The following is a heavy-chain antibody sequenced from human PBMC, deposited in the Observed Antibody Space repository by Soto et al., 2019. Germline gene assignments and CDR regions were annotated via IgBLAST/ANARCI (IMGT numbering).Heavy chain of an antibody. CDR2: IYWNDDK. D-gene: IGHD4-17*01. V-gene: IGHV2-5*01. J-gene: IGHJ5*02. CDR1: GFSLNTGGAG. Sequence: QITLKESGPTLVKPTQTLTLTCTFSGFSLNTGGAGVGWIRQPPGKALEWLALIYWNDDKRYSPALKSKLTNNEDASKKQVVLTMTNMDPVDTATYYCAHRGYGDYPRDNWFDPWGQGTLVTVSS. CDR3: AHRGYGDYPRDNWFDP.